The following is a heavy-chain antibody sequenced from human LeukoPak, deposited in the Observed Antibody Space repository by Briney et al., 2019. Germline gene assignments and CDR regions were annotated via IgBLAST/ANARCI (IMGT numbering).Heavy chain of an antibody. CDR1: GFTFSTYA. D-gene: IGHD6-19*01. Sequence: PGGSLRLSCAASGFTFSTYAIHWVRQAPGKGLEWVAVTSFDGSNKFYADSVKGRFTISRDNSKTTVYLQMNSLRVEDTAVYYCARVRGSGQGLDYWGQGTLVAVSS. V-gene: IGHV3-30-3*01. J-gene: IGHJ4*02. CDR2: TSFDGSNK. CDR3: ARVRGSGQGLDY.